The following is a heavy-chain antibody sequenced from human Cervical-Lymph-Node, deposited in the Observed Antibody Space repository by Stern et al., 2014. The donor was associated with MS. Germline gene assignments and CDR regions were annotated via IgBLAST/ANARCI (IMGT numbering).Heavy chain of an antibody. Sequence: EVHLVESGAEVKKPGESLKISCKTSGYKFTNQWIAWVRQMPGKGLEFMGIIYPGDSDTRYNPSFQGQVTISADKSVNTAYLQWSSLKAADTAMYYCATHPVGPWGQGTLVTVSS. CDR3: ATHPVGP. CDR1: GYKFTNQW. CDR2: IYPGDSDT. J-gene: IGHJ5*02. V-gene: IGHV5-51*01.